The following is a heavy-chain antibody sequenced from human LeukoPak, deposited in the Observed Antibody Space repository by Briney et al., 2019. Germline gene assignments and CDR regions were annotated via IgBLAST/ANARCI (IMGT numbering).Heavy chain of an antibody. D-gene: IGHD3-16*01. CDR3: ARAPVSTAYLHYYSMDV. J-gene: IGHJ6*03. V-gene: IGHV4-59*01. CDR2: IYYSGST. Sequence: SETLSLTCTVSGGSISSYYWSWIRQPPGKGLEWIGYIYYSGSTNYNPSLKSRVTISVDTSKNQFSLKLSSVTAADTAVYYCARAPVSTAYLHYYSMDVWGKGTTVTVSS. CDR1: GGSISSYY.